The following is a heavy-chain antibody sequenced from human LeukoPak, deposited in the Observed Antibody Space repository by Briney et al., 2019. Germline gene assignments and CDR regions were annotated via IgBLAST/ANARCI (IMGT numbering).Heavy chain of an antibody. V-gene: IGHV4-59*01. J-gene: IGHJ4*02. CDR1: GGSISSYY. CDR3: ARDWFSKGAGWENDY. D-gene: IGHD6-19*01. CDR2: IYYSGST. Sequence: SETLSLTFTVSGGSISSYYWSWIRQPPGKGLEWIGYIYYSGSTNYNPSLKSRVTISVDTSKNQFSLKLSSVTAADTAVYYCARDWFSKGAGWENDYWGQGTLVTVSS.